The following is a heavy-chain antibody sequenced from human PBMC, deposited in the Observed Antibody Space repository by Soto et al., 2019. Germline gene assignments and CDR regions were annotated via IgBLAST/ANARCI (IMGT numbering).Heavy chain of an antibody. CDR2: IIPIFGTA. CDR3: ARGVVGSGWSTLYYYYGMDV. Sequence: QVQLVQSGAEVKKPGSSVKVSCKASGGTFSSYAISWVRQAPGQGLEWMGGIIPIFGTANYAQKFQGRVTITADESTSTAYMELSSLRSEDTAVYYCARGVVGSGWSTLYYYYGMDVWGQGTTVTVSS. V-gene: IGHV1-69*01. J-gene: IGHJ6*02. D-gene: IGHD6-19*01. CDR1: GGTFSSYA.